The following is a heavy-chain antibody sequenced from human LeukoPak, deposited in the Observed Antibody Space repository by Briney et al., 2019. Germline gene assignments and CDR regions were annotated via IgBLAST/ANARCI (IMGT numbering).Heavy chain of an antibody. CDR2: ISSSSSYI. CDR1: GFTFSSYS. Sequence: GGSLRLSCAASGFTFSSYSMNWVRQAPGKGLEWVSSISSSSSYIYYADSVKGRFTISRDNAKNSLYLQMNSLRAEDTAVYYCARDMRGSYYSESYYYNGMDVWGQGTTVTVSS. J-gene: IGHJ6*02. D-gene: IGHD1-26*01. V-gene: IGHV3-21*01. CDR3: ARDMRGSYYSESYYYNGMDV.